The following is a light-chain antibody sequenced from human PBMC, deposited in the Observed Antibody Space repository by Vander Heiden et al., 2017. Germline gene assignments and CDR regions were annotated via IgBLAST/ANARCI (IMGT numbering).Light chain of an antibody. J-gene: IGLJ2*01. Sequence: QSVLPPPPSESGASGQRVTISCTGSSSNIGGGYDVHWYQQLPGTAPKLLIYGNSNRPSGVPDRFSGSKSGTSASLAITGLQAEDEADYYCQSYDSSLSVVVFGGGTKLTVL. V-gene: IGLV1-40*01. CDR3: QSYDSSLSVVV. CDR1: SSNIGGGYD. CDR2: GNS.